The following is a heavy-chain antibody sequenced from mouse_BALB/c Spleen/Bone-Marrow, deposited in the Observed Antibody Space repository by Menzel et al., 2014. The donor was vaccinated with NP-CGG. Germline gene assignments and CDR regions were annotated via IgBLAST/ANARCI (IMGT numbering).Heavy chain of an antibody. CDR3: ARCGKGAWFAY. D-gene: IGHD1-1*01. CDR2: IHYSGIT. CDR1: DYSITSGYS. Sequence: DVKLQESGPDLVKPSQSLSLTCTVTDYSITSGYSWHWIRQFPGNKLEWMGYIHYSGITNYSPSLKSRISFTRDTSKNQFFLHLNSVTTEDTATYYCARCGKGAWFAYWGQGTLVTVSA. J-gene: IGHJ3*01. V-gene: IGHV3-1*02.